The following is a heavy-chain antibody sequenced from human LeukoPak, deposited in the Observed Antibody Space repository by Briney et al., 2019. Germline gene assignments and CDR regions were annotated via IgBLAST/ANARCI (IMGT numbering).Heavy chain of an antibody. CDR3: ARGGSSWYIGLHYYYYGMDV. CDR1: GGSISSSSYY. Sequence: TSETLSLTCTVSGGSISSSSYYWGWIRQPPGKGLEWIGSIYYSGSTYYNPSLKSRATISVDTSKNQFSLKLSSVTAADTAVYYCARGGSSWYIGLHYYYYGMDVWGQGTTVTVSS. J-gene: IGHJ6*02. CDR2: IYYSGST. V-gene: IGHV4-39*07. D-gene: IGHD6-13*01.